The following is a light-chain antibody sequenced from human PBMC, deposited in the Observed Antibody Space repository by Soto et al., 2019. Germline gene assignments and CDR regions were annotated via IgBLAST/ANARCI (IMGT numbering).Light chain of an antibody. J-gene: IGKJ1*01. V-gene: IGKV3-20*01. CDR2: GAS. Sequence: PGDRAALARRASQSVSTSYLAWYQQKPGQAPRLLIYGASSRATGIPDRFSGSGSGTDFTLTISGLEPEDFAVYYCQQYGNSRGTSGHGTKVDIK. CDR1: QSVSTSY. CDR3: QQYGNSRGT.